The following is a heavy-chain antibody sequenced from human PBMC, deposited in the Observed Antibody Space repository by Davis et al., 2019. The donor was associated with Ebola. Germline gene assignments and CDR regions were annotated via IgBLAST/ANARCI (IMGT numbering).Heavy chain of an antibody. V-gene: IGHV1-46*01. Sequence: ASVKVSCKVSGYFFTSYYMHWVRRAPGHGLEWMGTINTSDGFTSYAQEFQGRVTMTRDTSTSTVYMDLRSLRSEDTAVYYCGKGKLEELDYWGQGTLVTVSS. CDR3: GKGKLEELDY. CDR1: GYFFTSYY. J-gene: IGHJ4*02. CDR2: INTSDGFT. D-gene: IGHD1/OR15-1a*01.